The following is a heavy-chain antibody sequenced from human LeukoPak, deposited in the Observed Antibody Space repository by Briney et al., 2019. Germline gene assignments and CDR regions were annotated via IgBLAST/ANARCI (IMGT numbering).Heavy chain of an antibody. J-gene: IGHJ4*02. D-gene: IGHD3-10*01. Sequence: ASVKVSCKASGYTFISYGISWVRQAPGQGLEWMGWISAYNGNTNYAQKLQGRVTMTTDTSTSTAYMELRSLRSDDTAVYYCARDLSNKEVLWFGEPLGHWGQGTLVTVSS. CDR3: ARDLSNKEVLWFGEPLGH. V-gene: IGHV1-18*01. CDR1: GYTFISYG. CDR2: ISAYNGNT.